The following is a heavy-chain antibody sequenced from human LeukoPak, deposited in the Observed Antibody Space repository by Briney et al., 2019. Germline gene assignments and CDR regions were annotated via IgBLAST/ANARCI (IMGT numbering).Heavy chain of an antibody. CDR1: GFTVSSNY. Sequence: GGSLRLSCAASGFTVSSNYMSWVRQAPGKGLEWVSVIYSGGSTYYADSVKGRFTISRDNPKNTLYLQMNSLRAEDTAVYYCARGFPYYYGMDVWGQGTTVTVSS. CDR3: ARGFPYYYGMDV. CDR2: IYSGGST. J-gene: IGHJ6*02. V-gene: IGHV3-53*01.